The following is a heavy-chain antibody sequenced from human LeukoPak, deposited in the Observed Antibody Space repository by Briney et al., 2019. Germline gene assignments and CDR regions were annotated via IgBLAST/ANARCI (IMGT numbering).Heavy chain of an antibody. CDR2: IFYSGNT. Sequence: SETLSLTCTVSGGSISNSNYYWGWIRQPPGKGLEWIGSIFYSGNTYYNPSLKSRVTISVDTSKNQFSLKLSSVTAADTAVYYCASPGRRGQYSGRAWFDPWGQGTLVTVSS. V-gene: IGHV4-39*07. CDR1: GGSISNSNYY. CDR3: ASPGRRGQYSGRAWFDP. J-gene: IGHJ5*02. D-gene: IGHD1-26*01.